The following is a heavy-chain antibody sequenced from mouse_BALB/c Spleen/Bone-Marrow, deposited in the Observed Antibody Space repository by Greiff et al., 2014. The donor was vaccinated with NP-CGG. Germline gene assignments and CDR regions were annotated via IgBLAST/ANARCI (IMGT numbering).Heavy chain of an antibody. CDR2: IRNKANGYTT. Sequence: VQLKESGGGSVQPGGPLRLSCATSGFTFTDYYMSWVRQPPGKALEWLGFIRNKANGYTTEYSASVKGRFTISRDNSQRILYLQMNTLRAEDSATYYCARDENVGIYWYFDVWGAGTTVIVSS. J-gene: IGHJ1*01. V-gene: IGHV7-3*02. CDR3: ARDENVGIYWYFDV. CDR1: GFTFTDYY.